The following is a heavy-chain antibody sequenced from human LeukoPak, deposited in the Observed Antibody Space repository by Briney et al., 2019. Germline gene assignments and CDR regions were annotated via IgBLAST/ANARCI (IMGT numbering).Heavy chain of an antibody. V-gene: IGHV3-53*01. CDR2: IYSGGNI. CDR1: GFTVSSTY. Sequence: GGSLRLSCAASGFTVSSTYMSWVRQAPGKGLEWDSVIYSGGNIYYIESVKGRFTISRDTSKNTLYLQMNSLRAEDTAVYFCAGRHCSGGGCYFAGADPFDYWGQGTLVTVSS. D-gene: IGHD2-15*01. CDR3: AGRHCSGGGCYFAGADPFDY. J-gene: IGHJ4*02.